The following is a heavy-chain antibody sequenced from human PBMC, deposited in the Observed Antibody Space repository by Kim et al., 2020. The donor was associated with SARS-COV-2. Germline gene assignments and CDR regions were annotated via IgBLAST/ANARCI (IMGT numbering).Heavy chain of an antibody. Sequence: SETLSLTCTVSGGSISSYYWSWIRQPPGNGLEWIGYIYYSGSTNYNPSLRSRVTITVDTSKNQFSLTLSSVTAADTAVYYCARHESISSSWYYFYYGMDVWGQGTTVTVSS. V-gene: IGHV4-59*08. CDR1: GGSISSYY. CDR3: ARHESISSSWYYFYYGMDV. CDR2: IYYSGST. J-gene: IGHJ6*02. D-gene: IGHD6-13*01.